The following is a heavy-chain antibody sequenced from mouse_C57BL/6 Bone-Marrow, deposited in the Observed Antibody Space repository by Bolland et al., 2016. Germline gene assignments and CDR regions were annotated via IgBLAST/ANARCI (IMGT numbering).Heavy chain of an antibody. Sequence: AAINSDGGSTYYPDTMERRFIISRDNTKKTLYLQMSSLRSEDTALYYCASTASWFAYWGPRDSG. CDR3: ASTASWFAY. J-gene: IGHJ3*01. D-gene: IGHD3-1*01. V-gene: IGHV5-2*01. CDR2: INSDGGST.